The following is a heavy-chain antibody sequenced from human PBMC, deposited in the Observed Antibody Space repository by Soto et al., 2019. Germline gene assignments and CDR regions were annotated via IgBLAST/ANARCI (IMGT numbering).Heavy chain of an antibody. D-gene: IGHD6-19*01. CDR2: ISGSGGST. Sequence: EVPLLESGGGLVQPGGSLRLSCAASGFTFSSYAMSWVRQAPGKGLEWVSAISGSGGSTYYADAVKGRITISRDNSKNTLYLQMNSLRAEDAAVYSCAKGWTVAGPFDYWGQGTLVTVSS. V-gene: IGHV3-23*01. CDR1: GFTFSSYA. J-gene: IGHJ4*02. CDR3: AKGWTVAGPFDY.